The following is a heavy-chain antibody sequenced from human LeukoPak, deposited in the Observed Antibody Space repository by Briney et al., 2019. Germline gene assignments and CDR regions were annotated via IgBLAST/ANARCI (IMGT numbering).Heavy chain of an antibody. CDR3: ARAGLYGDDAGDY. Sequence: GGSLRLSCAASGFTFSSYWMSWVRQAPGKGLEWVANIKQDGSEKYYVDSVKGRFTISRDNAKNSLYLQMNSLRAEDTAVYYCARAGLYGDDAGDYWGQGTLVTVSS. CDR1: GFTFSSYW. CDR2: IKQDGSEK. V-gene: IGHV3-7*01. J-gene: IGHJ4*02. D-gene: IGHD4-17*01.